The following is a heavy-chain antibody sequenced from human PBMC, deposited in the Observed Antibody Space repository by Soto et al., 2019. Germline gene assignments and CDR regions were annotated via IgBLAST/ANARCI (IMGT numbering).Heavy chain of an antibody. Sequence: ASVKVSCKASGYTFTRYTMNWVRQAPGQRLEWMGWINPDNGNTKSSQKFQDRVIITRDTSASTAYMDLSSLRSEDTAVYYCARGIATGQLDSWGQGTLVTVSS. V-gene: IGHV1-3*01. J-gene: IGHJ5*01. D-gene: IGHD2-15*01. CDR2: INPDNGNT. CDR1: GYTFTRYT. CDR3: ARGIATGQLDS.